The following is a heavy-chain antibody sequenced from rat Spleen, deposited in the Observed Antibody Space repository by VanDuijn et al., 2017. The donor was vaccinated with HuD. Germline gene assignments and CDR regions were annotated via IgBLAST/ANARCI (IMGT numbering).Heavy chain of an antibody. Sequence: EVQLVESGGGLVQPGKSLKLSCVASGFTFNNYWMAWIRQAPGKGLEWVASITNTGVSTYYVDSVKDRFTLSRDNAESTLYLQMDSLTSEDTATYYCATGPRILRLDWFAYWGQGTLVTVSS. J-gene: IGHJ3*01. CDR3: ATGPRILRLDWFAY. CDR2: ITNTGVST. V-gene: IGHV5-31*01. CDR1: GFTFNNYW. D-gene: IGHD1-6*01.